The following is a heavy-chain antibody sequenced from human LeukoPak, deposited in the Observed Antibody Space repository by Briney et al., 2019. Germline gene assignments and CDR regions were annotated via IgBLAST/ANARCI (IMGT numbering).Heavy chain of an antibody. Sequence: PARSRSLSCSASGFTFSRYGMHWVRQAPGKGLEYVSATLRNGDSTYYAESVKGRFTISRDNAQIPLYLQMSSLRPDDTAVYYCVNPGWYYDSSGYSYYYGMDVWGQGTTVTVSS. CDR1: GFTFSRYG. D-gene: IGHD3-22*01. V-gene: IGHV3-64D*09. CDR3: VNPGWYYDSSGYSYYYGMDV. CDR2: TLRNGDST. J-gene: IGHJ6*02.